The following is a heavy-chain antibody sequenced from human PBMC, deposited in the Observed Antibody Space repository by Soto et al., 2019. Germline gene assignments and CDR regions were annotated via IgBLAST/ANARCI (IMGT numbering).Heavy chain of an antibody. J-gene: IGHJ3*02. CDR3: ARVERGTATTVVDAFDI. D-gene: IGHD1-1*01. Sequence: QVQLQQWGAGLLKPSETLSLTCAVYGGFVTSGSYYWSWIRQPPGKGLEWIGEMSHSGGTHFNPSLKSRVTISVDTSKNQFTLKMSSVTGADTALYYCARVERGTATTVVDAFDIWGPGTMVTVSS. CDR1: GGFVTSGSYY. V-gene: IGHV4-34*01. CDR2: MSHSGGT.